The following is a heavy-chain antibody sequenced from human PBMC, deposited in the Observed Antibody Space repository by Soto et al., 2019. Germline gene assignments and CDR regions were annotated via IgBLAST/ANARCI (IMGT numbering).Heavy chain of an antibody. Sequence: GGSLRLSCAASGFTFSSYGMHWVRQAPGKGLEWVAVIWYDGSNKYYADSVKGRFTISRDNSKNTLYLQMNSLRAEDTAVYYCARVRSSGWPPGQAFDIWGQGTMVTVSS. CDR2: IWYDGSNK. V-gene: IGHV3-33*01. CDR1: GFTFSSYG. J-gene: IGHJ3*02. D-gene: IGHD6-19*01. CDR3: ARVRSSGWPPGQAFDI.